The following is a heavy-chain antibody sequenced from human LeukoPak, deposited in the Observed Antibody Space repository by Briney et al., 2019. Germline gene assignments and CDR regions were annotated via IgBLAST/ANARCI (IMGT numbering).Heavy chain of an antibody. CDR1: GFTFDDYA. CDR3: AKADFYGDYVRGPFDP. CDR2: ISWNSGSI. Sequence: GGSLRLSCAASGFTFDDYAMHWVRQAPGKGLEWVSGISWNSGSIGYADSVKGRFTISRDNAKNSLYLQMNSLRAEDTALYYCAKADFYGDYVRGPFDPWGQGTLVTVSS. J-gene: IGHJ5*02. D-gene: IGHD4-17*01. V-gene: IGHV3-9*01.